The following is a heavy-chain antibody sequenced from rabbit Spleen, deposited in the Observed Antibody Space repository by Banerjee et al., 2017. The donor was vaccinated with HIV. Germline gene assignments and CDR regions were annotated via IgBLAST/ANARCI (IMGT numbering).Heavy chain of an antibody. D-gene: IGHD6-1*01. CDR1: GFSFSNKAV. CDR2: IYTGDGST. CDR3: ARGQASDGFAFDP. V-gene: IGHV1S45*01. Sequence: QEQLVESGGGLVKPEGSLKLSCTASGFSFSNKAVMCWVRQAPGKGLEWIACIYTGDGSTYYASWVNGRFTITKTSSTTVTLQMTSLTAADTATYFCARGQASDGFAFDPWGPGTLVTVS. J-gene: IGHJ2*01.